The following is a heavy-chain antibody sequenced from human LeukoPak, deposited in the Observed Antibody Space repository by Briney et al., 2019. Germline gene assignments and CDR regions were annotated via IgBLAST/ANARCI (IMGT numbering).Heavy chain of an antibody. Sequence: GGSLRLFCAASGLTFTGYAIHWVRQAPGKGLEWMAVVSHDGTKKDYADSVKGRFTISRDSSNNALYLQMDSLRAEDTAVYYCARDKIYRGSGSCLDYWGQGTLVTVSS. CDR2: VSHDGTKK. V-gene: IGHV3-30-3*01. CDR1: GLTFTGYA. J-gene: IGHJ4*02. D-gene: IGHD3-10*01. CDR3: ARDKIYRGSGSCLDY.